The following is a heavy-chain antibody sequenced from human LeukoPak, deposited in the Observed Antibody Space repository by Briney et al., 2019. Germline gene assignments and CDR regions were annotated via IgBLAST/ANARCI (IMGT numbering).Heavy chain of an antibody. CDR3: ATGLLGKSPGGGPDGG. V-gene: IGHV1-24*01. D-gene: IGHD3-3*02. J-gene: IGHJ4*02. CDR1: GYTLTELS. CDR2: FDPEDGET. Sequence: ASVKVSCKVSGYTLTELSMHWVRQAPGKGLEWMGGFDPEDGETIYAQKFQGRVTMTEDTSTDTAYMELSSLRSEDTAVYYCATGLLGKSPGGGPDGGWGQGTLVTVSS.